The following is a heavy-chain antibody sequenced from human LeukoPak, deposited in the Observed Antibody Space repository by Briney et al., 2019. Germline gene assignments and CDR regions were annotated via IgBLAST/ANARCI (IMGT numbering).Heavy chain of an antibody. V-gene: IGHV5-51*01. CDR2: IYPGDSDT. CDR1: GYSFTSYW. Sequence: GESPKISCKGSGYSFTSYWIGWVRQMPGKGLEWMGIIYPGDSDTRYSPSFQGQVTISADKSISTAYLQWSSLKASDTAMYYCASSLVVPAAMRGDAFDIWGQGTMVTVSS. J-gene: IGHJ3*02. D-gene: IGHD2-2*01. CDR3: ASSLVVPAAMRGDAFDI.